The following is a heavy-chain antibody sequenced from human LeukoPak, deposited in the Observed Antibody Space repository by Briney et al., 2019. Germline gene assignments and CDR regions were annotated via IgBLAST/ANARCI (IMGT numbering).Heavy chain of an antibody. CDR3: ARDENESLTGTRVPGY. CDR1: GGTFSRYA. CDR2: ISAYNGNT. J-gene: IGHJ4*02. Sequence: AASVKVSCKASGGTFSRYAMSRVRQAPGQGLEWMGWISAYNGNTNYAQKLQGRVTMTTDTSTSTAYMELRSLRSDDTAVYYCARDENESLTGTRVPGYWGQGTLVTVSS. D-gene: IGHD1-7*01. V-gene: IGHV1-18*01.